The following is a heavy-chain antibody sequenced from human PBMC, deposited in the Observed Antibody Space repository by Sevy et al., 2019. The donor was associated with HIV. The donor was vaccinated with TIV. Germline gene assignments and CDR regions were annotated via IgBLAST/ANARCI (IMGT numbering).Heavy chain of an antibody. Sequence: GGSLRLSCAASGFTFSSYAMHWVRQAPGKGLEWVAVISYDGSNKYYADSVKGRFTISRDNSKNTLYLQMNSLRAEDTAVYYCARGGGCSSTSCYLVCYYYYGMDVWGQGTTVTVSS. V-gene: IGHV3-30-3*01. CDR1: GFTFSSYA. CDR3: ARGGGCSSTSCYLVCYYYYGMDV. D-gene: IGHD2-2*01. J-gene: IGHJ6*02. CDR2: ISYDGSNK.